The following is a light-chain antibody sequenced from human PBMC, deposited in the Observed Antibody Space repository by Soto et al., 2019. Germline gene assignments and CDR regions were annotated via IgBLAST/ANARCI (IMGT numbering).Light chain of an antibody. CDR2: AAS. CDR3: QQSDSSVWT. V-gene: IGKV1-39*01. Sequence: QMTQSPANLSASVASRFATTGRASESVRSWLAWYQQKPGTAPKLLIYAASTLQSGVPSRFSGSGSGKDFTLTIAGLQPEDFATYYCQQSDSSVWTFGQGTKVDI. J-gene: IGKJ1*01. CDR1: ESVRSW.